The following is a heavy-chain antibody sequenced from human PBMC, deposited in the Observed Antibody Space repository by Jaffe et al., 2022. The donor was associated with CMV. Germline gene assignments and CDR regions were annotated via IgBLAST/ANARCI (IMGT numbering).Heavy chain of an antibody. CDR3: ARQSGGDTWDYYYGMDV. Sequence: QVQLQQWGAGLLKPSETLSLTCAVHGGPFNSYYWTWIRQRPGQGLEWIGEINHGGSAHYHPSLKSRVTISVDTSKNQFSLKMTSVTAADTAVYYCARQSGGDTWDYYYGMDVWGQGTAVAVSS. CDR2: INHGGSA. J-gene: IGHJ6*02. V-gene: IGHV4-34*01. D-gene: IGHD3-16*01. CDR1: GGPFNSYY.